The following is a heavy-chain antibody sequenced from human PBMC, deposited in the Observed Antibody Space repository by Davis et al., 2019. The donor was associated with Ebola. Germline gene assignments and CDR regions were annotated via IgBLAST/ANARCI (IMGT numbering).Heavy chain of an antibody. CDR1: GFTVSSNY. Sequence: ESLKISCAASGFTVSSNYMTWVRQAPREGLEWVSIIYSGFIPSYADSVKGRFTISTDNSKNTLYLQMNCLRAEDTAVYYCARADGDPRPFDYWGQGTLVTVSS. D-gene: IGHD4-17*01. CDR2: IYSGFIP. CDR3: ARADGDPRPFDY. J-gene: IGHJ4*02. V-gene: IGHV3-66*01.